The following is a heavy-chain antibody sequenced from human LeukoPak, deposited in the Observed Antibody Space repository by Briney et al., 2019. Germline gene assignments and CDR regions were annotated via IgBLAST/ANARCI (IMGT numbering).Heavy chain of an antibody. CDR1: GFTFRNYA. D-gene: IGHD5-24*01. J-gene: IGHJ4*02. CDR2: ISGSGGST. CDR3: ANEGWLQFSDY. Sequence: GGSLRLSCAAPGFTFRNYAMSWVRQAPGKGLEWVSVISGSGGSTDYADSVKGRFTISRDNSENTLYLQMNSLRAEDTAVYYCANEGWLQFSDYWGQGTLVTVSS. V-gene: IGHV3-23*01.